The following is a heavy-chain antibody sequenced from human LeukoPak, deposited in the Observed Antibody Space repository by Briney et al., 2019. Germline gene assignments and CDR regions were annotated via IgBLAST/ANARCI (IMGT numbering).Heavy chain of an antibody. Sequence: GGSLRLSCAASGFTFSSYAMHWVRQAPGKGLEWVAVISYDGSNKYYADSVKGRFTISRDNSKNTLYLQMNSLRAEDTAVYYCAKLAVVAADGGDDYWGQGTLVTVSS. V-gene: IGHV3-30*04. CDR2: ISYDGSNK. CDR3: AKLAVVAADGGDDY. D-gene: IGHD2-15*01. CDR1: GFTFSSYA. J-gene: IGHJ4*02.